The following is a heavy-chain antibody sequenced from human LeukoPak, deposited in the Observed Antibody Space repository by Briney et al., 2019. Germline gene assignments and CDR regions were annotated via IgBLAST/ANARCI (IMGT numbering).Heavy chain of an antibody. CDR2: ISSSGSTI. D-gene: IGHD3-10*01. V-gene: IGHV3-48*03. Sequence: GGSLRLSCAASGFTFSSYEMNWVRQAPGKGLEWVSYISSSGSTIYYAGSVRGRFTISRDNAKNSLYLQVNSLRAEDTAVYYCARDSLVRGVINDYWGQGTLVTVSS. J-gene: IGHJ4*02. CDR1: GFTFSSYE. CDR3: ARDSLVRGVINDY.